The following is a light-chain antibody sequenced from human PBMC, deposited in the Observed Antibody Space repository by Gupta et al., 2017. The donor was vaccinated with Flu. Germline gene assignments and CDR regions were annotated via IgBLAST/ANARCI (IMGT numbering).Light chain of an antibody. CDR1: SSTAGNNY. CDR2: EDN. CDR3: GTWDGSLRVWV. V-gene: IGLV1-51*02. J-gene: IGLJ3*02. Sequence: QSVSTRPPSVSAAPGPTATFSCSGSSSTAGNNYVSWFQQLPGTAPKLLIFEDNKRPSGIPDRFSGSKSSTSATLGITGLQTGDEADYYCGTWDGSLRVWVFGGGTKLTVL.